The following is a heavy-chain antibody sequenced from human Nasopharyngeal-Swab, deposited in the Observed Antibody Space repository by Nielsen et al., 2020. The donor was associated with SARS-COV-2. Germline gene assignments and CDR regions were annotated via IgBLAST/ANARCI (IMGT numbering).Heavy chain of an antibody. CDR1: GYTLTELS. CDR2: FDPEDGET. J-gene: IGHJ6*02. D-gene: IGHD2-8*02. CDR3: ATDGALVVYAPSENYYYGMDV. Sequence: ASVKVSCKVSGYTLTELSMHWVRQAPGKGLEWMGGFDPEDGETIYAQKFQGRVTMTEDTSTDTAYMELSSLRSEDTAVYYCATDGALVVYAPSENYYYGMDVWGQGTTVTVSS. V-gene: IGHV1-24*01.